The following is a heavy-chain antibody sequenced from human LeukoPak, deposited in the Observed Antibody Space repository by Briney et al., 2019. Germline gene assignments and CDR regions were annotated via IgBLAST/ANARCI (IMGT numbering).Heavy chain of an antibody. Sequence: ASVKVSCKASGYTFTGYYMHWVRQAPGQGLEWMGWINPNSGGTNYAQKFQGRVTMTRDTSISTAYMELSRLRSDDTAVYYCARMVSVRDSYTIIDYWGQGTLVTVAS. CDR2: INPNSGGT. V-gene: IGHV1-2*02. CDR3: ARMVSVRDSYTIIDY. D-gene: IGHD5-24*01. J-gene: IGHJ4*02. CDR1: GYTFTGYY.